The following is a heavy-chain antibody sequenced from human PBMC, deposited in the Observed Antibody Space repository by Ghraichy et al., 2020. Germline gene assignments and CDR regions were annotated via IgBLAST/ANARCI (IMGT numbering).Heavy chain of an antibody. V-gene: IGHV3-23*01. CDR1: GFTFSSYA. D-gene: IGHD2-2*01. CDR3: AKFGCSSTSCYGGADFDY. CDR2: ISGSGGST. J-gene: IGHJ4*02. Sequence: LSLTCAASGFTFSSYAMSWVRQAPGKGLEWVSAISGSGGSTYYADSVKGRFTISRDNSKNTLYLQMNSLRAEDTAVYYCAKFGCSSTSCYGGADFDYWGQGTLVTVSS.